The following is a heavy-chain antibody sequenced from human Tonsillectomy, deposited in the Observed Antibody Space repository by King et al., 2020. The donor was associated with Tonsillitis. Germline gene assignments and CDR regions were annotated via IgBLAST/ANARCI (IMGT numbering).Heavy chain of an antibody. D-gene: IGHD5-12*01. CDR2: FDPENDER. Sequence: QLVQSGAEVKKPGASVKVSCKVSGYTLTELSMHWVRQAPGKGLEWMGGFDPENDERIYAQKFQGRVTMTEDTSTDTAYMELSSLRSEDTAVYYWATERNRGYDFKSFTTGVFGGIDPWGQGTLVTVSS. CDR3: ATERNRGYDFKSFTTGVFGGIDP. J-gene: IGHJ5*02. V-gene: IGHV1-24*01. CDR1: GYTLTELS.